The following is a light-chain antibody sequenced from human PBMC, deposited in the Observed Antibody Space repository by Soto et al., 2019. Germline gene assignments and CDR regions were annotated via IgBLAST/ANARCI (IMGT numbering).Light chain of an antibody. V-gene: IGKV1-5*03. CDR2: KAS. Sequence: IQMTQSPSALSATVGDRVTITSRASQTISNWLAWYQQKPGKAPKLLIYKASTLKSGVPSRFSGSGSGTEFTLTISSLQPDDFATYYCQHYNSYSEAFGQGTNVDI. J-gene: IGKJ1*01. CDR1: QTISNW. CDR3: QHYNSYSEA.